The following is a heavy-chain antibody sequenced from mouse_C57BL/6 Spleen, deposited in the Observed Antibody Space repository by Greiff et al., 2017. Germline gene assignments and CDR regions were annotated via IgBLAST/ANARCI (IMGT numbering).Heavy chain of an antibody. CDR2: INPNNGGT. J-gene: IGHJ4*01. V-gene: IGHV1-22*01. CDR1: GYTFTDYN. Sequence: VHVKQSGPELVKPGASVKMSCKASGYTFTDYNMHWVKQSHGKSLEWIGYINPNNGGTSYNQKFKGKATLTVNKSSSTAYMELRSLTSEDSAVYYCARAPGSPLLDYWGQGTSVTVSS. CDR3: ARAPGSPLLDY. D-gene: IGHD1-1*01.